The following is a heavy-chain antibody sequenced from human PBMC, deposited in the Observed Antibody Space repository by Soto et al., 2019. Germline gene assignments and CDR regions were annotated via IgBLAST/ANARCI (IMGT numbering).Heavy chain of an antibody. CDR2: IIPIFGTA. V-gene: IGHV1-69*13. J-gene: IGHJ5*02. CDR3: ARAFASNKYWFDP. Sequence: SVKVSCKASGGTFSSYIISWVRQAPGQGLEWMGGIIPIFGTADYAQKFQDRVSITADESTTTAYMELSGLRSEDTAVYYCARAFASNKYWFDPWGQGTLVTVSS. CDR1: GGTFSSYI. D-gene: IGHD3-16*01.